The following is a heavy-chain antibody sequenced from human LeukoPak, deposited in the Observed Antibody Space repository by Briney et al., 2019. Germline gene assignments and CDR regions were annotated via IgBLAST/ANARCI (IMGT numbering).Heavy chain of an antibody. CDR3: ARGPTVGPLTFDP. CDR2: IYSGDST. Sequence: GGSLRLSRAASGFTVSGNYMSWVRQAPGKGLEWVSVIYSGDSTYYADSVKGRFTISRDNSKNTLYLQMNSLRAEDTAVYYCARGPTVGPLTFDPWGQGTLVTVSS. CDR1: GFTVSGNY. J-gene: IGHJ5*02. V-gene: IGHV3-53*01. D-gene: IGHD4-17*01.